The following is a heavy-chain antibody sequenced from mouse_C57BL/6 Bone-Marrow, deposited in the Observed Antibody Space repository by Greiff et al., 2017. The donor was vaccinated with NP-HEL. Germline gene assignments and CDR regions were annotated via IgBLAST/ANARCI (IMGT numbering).Heavy chain of an antibody. V-gene: IGHV1-81*01. CDR2: IYPRSGNT. Sequence: QVQLQQSGAELARPGASVKLSCKASGYTFTSYGISWVKQRTGQGLEWIGEIYPRSGNTYYNEKFKGKATLTADKSSSTAYMELRSLTSEDSAVYFCARHYDYDGGAWFAYWGQGTLVTVSA. CDR1: GYTFTSYG. D-gene: IGHD2-4*01. J-gene: IGHJ3*01. CDR3: ARHYDYDGGAWFAY.